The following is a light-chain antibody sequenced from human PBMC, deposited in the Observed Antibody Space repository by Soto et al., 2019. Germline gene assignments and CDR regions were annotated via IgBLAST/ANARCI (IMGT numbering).Light chain of an antibody. CDR2: TND. CDR3: QTWGTGIHVV. Sequence: QSVLTQPPSASGTPGQRVTISCSGSGSNIGSNTVNWYQHLPGTAPKVLINTNDQRPSGVPDRFSGSKSGTSASLAISGLQSDDEADYYCQTWGTGIHVVFGGGTKVTVL. V-gene: IGLV1-44*01. J-gene: IGLJ2*01. CDR1: GSNIGSNT.